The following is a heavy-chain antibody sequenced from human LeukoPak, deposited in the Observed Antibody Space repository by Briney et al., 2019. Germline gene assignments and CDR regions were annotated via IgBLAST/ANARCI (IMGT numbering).Heavy chain of an antibody. CDR2: IASDGSST. CDR3: ARGRPHGNDY. Sequence: GGSLRLSCAASGFTFSSYWMNWVRQAPGKGLVWVSRIASDGSSTTYADSVKGRFSISRDNAKNTLYLQVNSLRVEDTAVYYCARGRPHGNDYWGQGTLVTVSS. V-gene: IGHV3-74*01. J-gene: IGHJ4*02. D-gene: IGHD4-23*01. CDR1: GFTFSSYW.